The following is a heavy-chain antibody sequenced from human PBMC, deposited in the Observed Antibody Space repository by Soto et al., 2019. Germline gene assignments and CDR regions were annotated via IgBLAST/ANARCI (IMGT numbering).Heavy chain of an antibody. Sequence: SVKVSCKASGGTFSSYAISWVRQAPGQGLEWMGGIIPIFGTANYAQKFQGRVTITADESTSTAYMELSSLRSEDTAVYYCARDQVAFWSSYYPARGYYYGMDVWG. CDR1: GGTFSSYA. J-gene: IGHJ6*02. CDR3: ARDQVAFWSSYYPARGYYYGMDV. V-gene: IGHV1-69*13. D-gene: IGHD3-3*01. CDR2: IIPIFGTA.